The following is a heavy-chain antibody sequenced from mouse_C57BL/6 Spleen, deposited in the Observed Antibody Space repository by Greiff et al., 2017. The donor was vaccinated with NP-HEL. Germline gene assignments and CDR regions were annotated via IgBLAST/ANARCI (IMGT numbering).Heavy chain of an antibody. CDR1: GYTFTSYW. CDR3: ALITTVVATDYFDY. CDR2: IDPSDSYT. D-gene: IGHD1-1*01. J-gene: IGHJ2*01. V-gene: IGHV1-69*01. Sequence: QVQLQQPGAELVMPGASVKLSCKASGYTFTSYWMHWVKQRPGQGLEWIGEIDPSDSYTNYNQKFKGKSTLTVDKSSSTAYRQLSSLTSEDSAVYYCALITTVVATDYFDYWGQGTTLTVSS.